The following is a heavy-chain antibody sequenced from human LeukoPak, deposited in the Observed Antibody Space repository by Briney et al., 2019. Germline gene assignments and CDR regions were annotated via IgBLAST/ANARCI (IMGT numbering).Heavy chain of an antibody. CDR1: GGSISSGGYY. CDR3: ARQGRSGWYKLGYFDY. D-gene: IGHD6-19*01. Sequence: SETLSLTCTVSGGSISSGGYYWSWIRQHPGKGLEWIGYIYYSGSTYYNPSLKSRVTISVDTSKNQFSLKLSSVTAADTAVYYCARQGRSGWYKLGYFDYWGQGTLVTVSS. CDR2: IYYSGST. J-gene: IGHJ4*02. V-gene: IGHV4-31*03.